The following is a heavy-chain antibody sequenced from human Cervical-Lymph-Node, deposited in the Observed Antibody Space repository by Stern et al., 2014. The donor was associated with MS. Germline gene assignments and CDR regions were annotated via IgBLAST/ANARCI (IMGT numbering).Heavy chain of an antibody. CDR1: GYTFTANW. D-gene: IGHD4-17*01. CDR2: RYPGDSDT. CDR3: ARDYGDYAFDY. J-gene: IGHJ4*02. V-gene: IGHV5-51*01. Sequence: VQLGQSGAEVKKPGESLKISCKGSGYTFTANWIAWVRQMPGNGLEWMGIRYPGDSDTRSSPSFQGQVPISADNSISTAYLQWSSLKASDTAMYYCARDYGDYAFDYWGQGTLVTVSS.